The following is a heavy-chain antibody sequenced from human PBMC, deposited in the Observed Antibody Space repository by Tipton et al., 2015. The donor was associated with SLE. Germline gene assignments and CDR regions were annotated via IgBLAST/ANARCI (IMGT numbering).Heavy chain of an antibody. J-gene: IGHJ5*02. CDR2: ISYDGSNK. V-gene: IGHV3-30*03. D-gene: IGHD6-19*01. CDR1: GFTFSSYS. CDR3: ARTVADRFDP. Sequence: SLRLSCAASGFTFSSYSMNWVRQAPGKGLEWVALISYDGSNKYYADSVKGRFTVSRDNSKNTLYLQMNSLRVEDTAVYYCARTVADRFDPWGQGTLVTVSS.